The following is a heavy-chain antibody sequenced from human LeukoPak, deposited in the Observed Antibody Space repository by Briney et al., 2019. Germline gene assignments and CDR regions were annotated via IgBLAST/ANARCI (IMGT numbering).Heavy chain of an antibody. D-gene: IGHD6-19*01. Sequence: SETLSLTCTVSGGSISSYYWSWIRQPAGKGLEWIGRIYTSGSTNYNPSLKTRVTISVDKSKNQFSLKLSSVTAADTAVYYCAREWAVADQYTWFTPWGQEPWSPSPQ. CDR1: GGSISSYY. J-gene: IGHJ5*02. CDR3: AREWAVADQYTWFTP. CDR2: IYTSGST. V-gene: IGHV4-4*07.